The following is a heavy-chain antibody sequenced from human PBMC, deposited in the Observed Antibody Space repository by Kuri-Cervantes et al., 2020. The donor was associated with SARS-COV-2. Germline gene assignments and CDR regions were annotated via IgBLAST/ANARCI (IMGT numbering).Heavy chain of an antibody. V-gene: IGHV4-61*08. Sequence: GSLRLSCTVSGGSISSGDYYWSWIRQPPGKGLEWIGYIYYSGSTNYNPSLKSRVTISVDTSKNQFSLKLSSVTAADTAVYYCARLQPNENWFDPWGQGTLVTVSS. CDR2: IYYSGST. CDR1: GGSISSGDYY. J-gene: IGHJ5*02. CDR3: ARLQPNENWFDP. D-gene: IGHD2-2*01.